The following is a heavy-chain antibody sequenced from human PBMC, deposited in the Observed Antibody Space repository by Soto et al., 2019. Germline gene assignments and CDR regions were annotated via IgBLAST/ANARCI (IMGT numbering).Heavy chain of an antibody. CDR1: GFTFSDYY. J-gene: IGHJ4*02. V-gene: IGHV3-11*01. CDR2: ITSDTTI. D-gene: IGHD2-8*02. CDR3: VRDWSSDY. Sequence: GGSLRLSCAASGFTFSDYYMSWIRQPPGKGLEWVSYITSDTTIYYADSVKGRFTISRDNAKNSLYLQMNSLRAEDTAVYYCVRDWSSDYWGQGTLVTSPQ.